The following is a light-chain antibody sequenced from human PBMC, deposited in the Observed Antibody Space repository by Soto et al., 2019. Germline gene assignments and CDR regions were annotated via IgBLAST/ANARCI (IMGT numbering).Light chain of an antibody. CDR3: TSSTSGSLYV. CDR1: SSDVGGYNY. CDR2: NVS. J-gene: IGLJ1*01. V-gene: IGLV2-14*01. Sequence: QAASVSGSPGQSITISCTGTSSDVGGYNYVSWYQQFPGKVPKLLIYNVSNRPSGVSNRFSGSKSGNTASLTISGLQAEDEADSFCTSSTSGSLYVFGTVTKLTVL.